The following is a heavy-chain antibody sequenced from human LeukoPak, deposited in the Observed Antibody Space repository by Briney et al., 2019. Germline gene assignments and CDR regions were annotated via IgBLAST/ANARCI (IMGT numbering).Heavy chain of an antibody. CDR3: EKAGSGSPFDVFDL. CDR1: GFTFDDYA. CDR2: ISWNSGSI. V-gene: IGHV3-9*01. Sequence: GRSLRLSCAASGFTFDDYAMHWVRQAPGKGLEWVSGISWNSGSIGYADSVKGRFTISRDNAKNSLYLQMNSLRAEDTALYYCEKAGSGSPFDVFDLGGKGKMVTVS. J-gene: IGHJ3*01. D-gene: IGHD3-3*01.